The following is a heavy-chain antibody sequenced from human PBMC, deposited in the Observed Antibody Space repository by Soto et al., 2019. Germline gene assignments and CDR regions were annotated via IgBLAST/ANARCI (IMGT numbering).Heavy chain of an antibody. CDR2: ISYDGSNK. V-gene: IGHV3-30-3*01. CDR3: ARQLVVPAAQYYYYGMDV. Sequence: QVQLVVSGGGVVQPRRSLRLSCAASGFIFSSYAMHWVRQAPGNGLECVAVISYDGSNKYYADSVKGRFTISRDNSKNTLYLHMNSLRAKDTAVYYCARQLVVPAAQYYYYGMDVWGQGTTVTVSS. CDR1: GFIFSSYA. J-gene: IGHJ6*02. D-gene: IGHD2-2*01.